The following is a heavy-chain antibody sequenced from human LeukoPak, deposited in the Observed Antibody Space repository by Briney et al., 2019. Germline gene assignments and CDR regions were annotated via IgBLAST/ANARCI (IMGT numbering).Heavy chain of an antibody. CDR1: GFTFSNYA. CDR2: IGGSGGST. V-gene: IGHV3-23*01. J-gene: IGHJ4*02. CDR3: AKYSGAYDY. D-gene: IGHD1-26*01. Sequence: GGSLRLSCAASGFTFSNYAMSWVRQAPGKGLEWVSLIGGSGGSTYYADSVKGRFTISRDNSKNTLYLQMSSLTAEDTAVYYCAKYSGAYDYWGQGTLVTVSS.